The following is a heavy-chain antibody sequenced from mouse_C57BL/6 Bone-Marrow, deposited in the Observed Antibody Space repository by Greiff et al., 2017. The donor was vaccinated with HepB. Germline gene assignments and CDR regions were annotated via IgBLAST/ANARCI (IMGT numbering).Heavy chain of an antibody. J-gene: IGHJ3*01. D-gene: IGHD2-13*01. CDR3: ARGVEDCYGGYGLAY. CDR1: GYTFTSYW. V-gene: IGHV1-52*01. CDR2: IDPSDSET. Sequence: QVQVQQPGAELVKPGSSVKLSCKASGYTFTSYWMQWVKQRPIQGLEWIGNIDPSDSETHYNQKFKDKATLTVDTSSSTAYMQLSSLTSEDSAVYYCARGVEDCYGGYGLAYGGQGTVVTVSA.